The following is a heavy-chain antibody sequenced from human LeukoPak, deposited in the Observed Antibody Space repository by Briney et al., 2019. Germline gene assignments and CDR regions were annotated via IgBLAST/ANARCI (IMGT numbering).Heavy chain of an antibody. D-gene: IGHD3-10*01. CDR2: ISTYNGNT. Sequence: ASVKVSCKASGYTFTSYGISWVRQAPGQGLERMGWISTYNGNTNYAQMLQGRITMTTDTSTSTAYMELRSLRSDDTAVYYCARGKPVYFYGPGSYLASPFDSWGRGTLVTVSS. J-gene: IGHJ4*02. CDR3: ARGKPVYFYGPGSYLASPFDS. V-gene: IGHV1-18*01. CDR1: GYTFTSYG.